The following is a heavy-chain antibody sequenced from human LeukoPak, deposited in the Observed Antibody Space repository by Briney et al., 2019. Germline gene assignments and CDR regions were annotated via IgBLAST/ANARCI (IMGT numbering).Heavy chain of an antibody. D-gene: IGHD5-12*01. Sequence: SETLSLTCTVSGGSISSGGYYWSWIRQPPGKGLEWIGYIYYSGSTNYNPSLKSRVTISVDTSKNQFSLKLSSVTAADTAVYYCARAKRGYSGYDFDYWGQGTLVTVSS. CDR1: GGSISSGGYY. V-gene: IGHV4-61*08. CDR2: IYYSGST. CDR3: ARAKRGYSGYDFDY. J-gene: IGHJ4*02.